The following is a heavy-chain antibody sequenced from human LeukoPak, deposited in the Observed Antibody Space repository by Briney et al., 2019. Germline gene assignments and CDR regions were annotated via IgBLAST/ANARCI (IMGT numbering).Heavy chain of an antibody. V-gene: IGHV1-46*01. CDR3: ARGPLDGGVVVTKPYYFDY. J-gene: IGHJ4*02. Sequence: ASVKVSCKASGYTFTSYYMHWVRQAPGQGLEWMAIINPSGGSTSYAQKFQGRVTMTRDTSTSTVYMELSSLRSEDTAVYYCARGPLDGGVVVTKPYYFDYWGQGTLVTVSS. CDR2: INPSGGST. CDR1: GYTFTSYY. D-gene: IGHD3-22*01.